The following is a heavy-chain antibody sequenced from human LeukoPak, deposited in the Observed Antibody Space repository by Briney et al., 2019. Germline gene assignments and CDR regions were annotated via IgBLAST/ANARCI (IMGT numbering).Heavy chain of an antibody. CDR1: GLSFDDYA. D-gene: IGHD1-1*01. Sequence: GGSLRLSCAASGLSFDDYAMHWVRQVPGKGLEWVSGIGWNSVNIGYVDSVKGRFTISRDNAKNSLYLQMNSPRVDDTALYFCAKGLSLEGGSTWKNNWFDAWGQGTVVIVSS. V-gene: IGHV3-9*01. CDR3: AKGLSLEGGSTWKNNWFDA. J-gene: IGHJ5*02. CDR2: IGWNSVNI.